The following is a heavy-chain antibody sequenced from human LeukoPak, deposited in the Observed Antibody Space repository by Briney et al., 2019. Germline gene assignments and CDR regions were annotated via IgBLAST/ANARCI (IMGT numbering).Heavy chain of an antibody. D-gene: IGHD6-13*01. J-gene: IGHJ6*03. Sequence: GGSLRLSCAASGFTFDDYGMSWVREAPGKGLEWASGINWNGGSIGYADSVKGRFTISRDNARNSLYLQMNSLRAEDTAVYYCARIKQRLVRLLGRDATYNYYYYMDVWGKGTTVTVSS. CDR1: GFTFDDYG. CDR2: INWNGGSI. CDR3: ARIKQRLVRLLGRDATYNYYYYMDV. V-gene: IGHV3-20*04.